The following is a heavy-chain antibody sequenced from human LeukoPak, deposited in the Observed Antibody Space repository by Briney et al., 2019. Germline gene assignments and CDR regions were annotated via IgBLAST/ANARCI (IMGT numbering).Heavy chain of an antibody. D-gene: IGHD4-11*01. CDR2: IIPMFGTT. CDR3: ARVTQRDSNLYGMDV. V-gene: IGHV1-69*13. CDR1: GGTFSSYA. J-gene: IGHJ6*02. Sequence: SVTVSCTASGGTFSSYAISWVRQAPGQGLAWMGGIIPMFGTTNYALKFQGRFTITADESTSTAYMELSSLKSEDTAVYYCARVTQRDSNLYGMDVWGQGTTVTVSS.